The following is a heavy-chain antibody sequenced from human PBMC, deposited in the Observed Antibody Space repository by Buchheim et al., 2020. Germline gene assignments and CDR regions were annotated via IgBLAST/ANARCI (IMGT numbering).Heavy chain of an antibody. CDR1: GFTFSSYW. CDR3: ARDGTRVPAAIPYYYYGMDV. D-gene: IGHD2-2*02. J-gene: IGHJ6*02. V-gene: IGHV3-7*03. Sequence: EVQLVESGGGLVQPGGSLRLSCAASGFTFSSYWMSWVRQAPGKGLEWVANIKQDGSEKYCVDSVKGRFTISRDNAKNSLYLQMNSLRAEDTAVYYCARDGTRVPAAIPYYYYGMDVWGQGTT. CDR2: IKQDGSEK.